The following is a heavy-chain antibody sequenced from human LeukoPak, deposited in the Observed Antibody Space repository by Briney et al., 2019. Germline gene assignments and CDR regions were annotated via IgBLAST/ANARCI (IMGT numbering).Heavy chain of an antibody. CDR3: ARGLAAAGRYFDY. D-gene: IGHD6-13*01. J-gene: IGHJ4*02. CDR1: GFTVSSNY. Sequence: GGSLRLSCAASGFTVSSNYMTWVRQAPGKGLEWVSVVYTGGSTYSADSVKGRFTISRDNSKNTLYLQMNSLRAEDTAVYYCARGLAAAGRYFDYWGQGTLFTVSS. V-gene: IGHV3-53*01. CDR2: VYTGGST.